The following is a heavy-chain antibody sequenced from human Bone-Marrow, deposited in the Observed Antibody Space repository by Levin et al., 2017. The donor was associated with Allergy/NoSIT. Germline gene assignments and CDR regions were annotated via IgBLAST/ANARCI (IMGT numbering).Heavy chain of an antibody. J-gene: IGHJ4*02. CDR1: GFTFGDFG. CDR2: IRSETYGGTR. V-gene: IGHV3-49*03. Sequence: GESLKISCAASGFTFGDFGMSWFRQAPGKGLEWVAFIRSETYGGTREYAASVGGRFTISRDDSHNIAYLQMNSLKTEDTAIYYCARGRTVVNAKYYFDYWGQGTLVTVSS. D-gene: IGHD2-21*01. CDR3: ARGRTVVNAKYYFDY.